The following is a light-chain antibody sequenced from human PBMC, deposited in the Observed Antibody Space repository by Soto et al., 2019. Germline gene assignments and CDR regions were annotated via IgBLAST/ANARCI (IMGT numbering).Light chain of an antibody. Sequence: QSALTQPASVSGSPGQSFTISCTGTSSDIGAHDYVSWYQHHPGTAPKLIIYGINNRPSGVSGRFSASKSGNTASLTISGLQPEDDAIYYCSAYTASVFGGGTKLTVL. V-gene: IGLV2-14*01. CDR3: SAYTASV. CDR1: SSDIGAHDY. J-gene: IGLJ2*01. CDR2: GIN.